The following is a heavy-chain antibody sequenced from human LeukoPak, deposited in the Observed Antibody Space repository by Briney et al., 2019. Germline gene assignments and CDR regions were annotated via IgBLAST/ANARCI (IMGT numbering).Heavy chain of an antibody. Sequence: SETLSLTCTVSGGSIRSYYWSWIRQPPGKELEWIGYMYYRGNTNYNPSLKSRVTISVDTSKNQFSLKLSSVTAADTAVYYCARDSTYYYDSSGPFFDYWGQGTLVTVSS. CDR1: GGSIRSYY. CDR2: MYYRGNT. CDR3: ARDSTYYYDSSGPFFDY. V-gene: IGHV4-59*01. D-gene: IGHD3-22*01. J-gene: IGHJ4*02.